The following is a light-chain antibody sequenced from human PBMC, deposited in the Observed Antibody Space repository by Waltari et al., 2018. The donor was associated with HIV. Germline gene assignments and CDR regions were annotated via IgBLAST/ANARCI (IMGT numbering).Light chain of an antibody. J-gene: IGLJ2*01. CDR2: EVT. Sequence: QSALTQPASVSGSPGQSITISCTGTSSDIGGYVYVYWYHPQPGKVPRLILYEVTNRPSGVSNRFSGSKSGNAASLTISGLQAEDEADYYCSSYTESSTIVFGGGTKLTVL. V-gene: IGLV2-14*01. CDR3: SSYTESSTIV. CDR1: SSDIGGYVY.